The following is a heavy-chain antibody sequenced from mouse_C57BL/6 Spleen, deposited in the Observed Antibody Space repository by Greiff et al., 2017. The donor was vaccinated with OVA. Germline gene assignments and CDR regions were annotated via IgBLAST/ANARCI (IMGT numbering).Heavy chain of an antibody. V-gene: IGHV1-69*01. J-gene: IGHJ4*01. CDR1: GYTFTSYW. Sequence: QVQLKQPGAELVMPGASVKLSCKASGYTFTSYWMHWVKQRPGQGLEWIGEIDPSDSYTNYNQKFKGKSTLTVDKSSSTAYMQLSSLTSEDSAVYYCARRIYYGPLDYWGQGTSVTVSS. CDR3: ARRIYYGPLDY. D-gene: IGHD1-1*01. CDR2: IDPSDSYT.